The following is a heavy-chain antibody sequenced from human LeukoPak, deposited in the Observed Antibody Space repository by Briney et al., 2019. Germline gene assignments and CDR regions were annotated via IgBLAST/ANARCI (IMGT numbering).Heavy chain of an antibody. D-gene: IGHD3-22*01. CDR2: IYTSGST. CDR1: GGSISSGNYY. J-gene: IGHJ3*02. CDR3: AGEEYYYDSSGYWDAFDI. Sequence: PSETLSLTCTVSGGSISSGNYYWSWIRQPAGKGLEWIGRIYTSGSTNYSPSLKSRVTISVDTSKNQFTLKLSSVTAADTAVYYCAGEEYYYDSSGYWDAFDIWGQGTMVTVSS. V-gene: IGHV4-61*02.